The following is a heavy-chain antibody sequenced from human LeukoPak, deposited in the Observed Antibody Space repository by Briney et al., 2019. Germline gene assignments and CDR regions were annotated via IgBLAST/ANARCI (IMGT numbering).Heavy chain of an antibody. J-gene: IGHJ4*02. CDR2: INHSGST. V-gene: IGHV4-34*01. CDR1: GGSFSGYY. D-gene: IGHD6-19*01. Sequence: SETLSLTCAVYGGSFSGYYWSWIRQPPGKGLEWIGEINHSGSTKYNPSLKSRVTISVDTSKNQFSLKLSSVTAADTAVYYCARTGDVAVADSFDYWGQGTLVTVSS. CDR3: ARTGDVAVADSFDY.